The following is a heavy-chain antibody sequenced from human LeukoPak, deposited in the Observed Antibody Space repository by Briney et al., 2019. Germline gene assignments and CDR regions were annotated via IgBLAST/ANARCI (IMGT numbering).Heavy chain of an antibody. D-gene: IGHD3-22*01. CDR2: IYHSGST. V-gene: IGHV4-4*02. CDR1: GGSISSSNW. Sequence: PSETLSLTCAVSGGSISSSNWWSWVRQPPGKGLEWIGEIYHSGSTNYNPSLKSRVTISVDTSKNQFSLKLSSVTAADTAVYYCARDPGDSSGSFDYWGQGTLVTVSS. J-gene: IGHJ4*02. CDR3: ARDPGDSSGSFDY.